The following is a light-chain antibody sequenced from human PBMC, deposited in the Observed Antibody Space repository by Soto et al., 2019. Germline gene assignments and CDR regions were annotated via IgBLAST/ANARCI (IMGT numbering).Light chain of an antibody. J-gene: IGKJ3*01. CDR2: GAS. CDR1: QSVSSSY. CDR3: QQYDSSLFT. Sequence: EIVLTQSPGTLSLSPGERATLSCRASQSVSSSYLAWYQHKPGQAPRLLIYGASSRATGIPDRFSGSGSGTDFTLTISRLEPEDFAVYYCQQYDSSLFTVGPGTKVDIK. V-gene: IGKV3-20*01.